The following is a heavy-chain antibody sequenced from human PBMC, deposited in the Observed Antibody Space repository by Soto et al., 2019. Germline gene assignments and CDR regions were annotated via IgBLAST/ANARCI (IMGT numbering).Heavy chain of an antibody. D-gene: IGHD4-17*01. CDR2: INHSGST. Sequence: SETLSLTCAVYGGSFSGYYWSWIRQPPGKGLEWIGEINHSGSTNYNPSLKSRVTISVDTSKNQFSLKLSSVTAADTAVYYCARYDDYGDSHSTLQHWGQGTLVTVSS. CDR3: ARYDDYGDSHSTLQH. J-gene: IGHJ1*01. CDR1: GGSFSGYY. V-gene: IGHV4-34*01.